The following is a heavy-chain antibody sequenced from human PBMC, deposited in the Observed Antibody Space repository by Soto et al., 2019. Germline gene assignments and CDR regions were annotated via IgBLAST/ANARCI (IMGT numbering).Heavy chain of an antibody. CDR1: GYAFTSYG. D-gene: IGHD3-16*02. Sequence: QVQLVQSGPEVKKPGASVRVSCMTSGYAFTSYGVNWVRQVPGQGLEWMGWIAPHSGRTTYLPKFQGRVTITADPSTNTAYMALTSLRSDDKGIYFCARAATVSYHSAYWGQGTVVTVSA. CDR2: IAPHSGRT. J-gene: IGHJ4*02. V-gene: IGHV1-18*04. CDR3: ARAATVSYHSAY.